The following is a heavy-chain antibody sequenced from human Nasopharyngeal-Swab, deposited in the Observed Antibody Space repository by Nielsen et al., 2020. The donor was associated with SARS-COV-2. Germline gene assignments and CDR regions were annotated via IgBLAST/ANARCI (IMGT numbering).Heavy chain of an antibody. V-gene: IGHV3-74*01. J-gene: IGHJ4*02. CDR3: ARGGDGYSMDY. CDR1: GFTISRYW. D-gene: IGHD5-24*01. Sequence: GASLRLSCAASGFTISRYWMLWVRHAPGKGLVWVSRLHSDGSGTTYADSVRGRFTISRDNAKNTLYLQMNSLRAEDTAVYYCARGGDGYSMDYWGQGTLVTVSS. CDR2: LHSDGSGT.